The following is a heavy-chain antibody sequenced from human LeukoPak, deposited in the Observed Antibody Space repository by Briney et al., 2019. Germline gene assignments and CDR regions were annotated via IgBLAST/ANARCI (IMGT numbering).Heavy chain of an antibody. CDR3: GREKRHDSGAYQTVFDY. V-gene: IGHV4-59*01. CDR1: GGSISSYY. CDR2: MYYSGNT. Sequence: SETLSLTCTVSGGSISSYYWNWIRQPPGKGLEWIGYMYYSGNTKYNPSLKSRVAISVDTSKNQFSLKLSSVTAADTAVYYCGREKRHDSGAYQTVFDYGGKETLATVPS. D-gene: IGHD3-22*01. J-gene: IGHJ4*02.